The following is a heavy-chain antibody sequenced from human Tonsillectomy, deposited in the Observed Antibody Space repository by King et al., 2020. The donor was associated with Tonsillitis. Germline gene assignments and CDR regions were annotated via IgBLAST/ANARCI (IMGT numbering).Heavy chain of an antibody. J-gene: IGHJ6*02. V-gene: IGHV3-53*04. CDR3: ARDRRAGITGTPGYYGMDV. CDR1: GFTVSSNY. CDR2: IYSGGST. D-gene: IGHD1-7*01. Sequence: EQLVQSGGGLVQPGGSLRLSCAASGFTVSSNYMSWVRQAPGKGLEWVSVIYSGGSTYYADSVKGRFTISRHNSKNTLYLQMNSLRAEDTAVYYCARDRRAGITGTPGYYGMDVWRPGTTVPVSS.